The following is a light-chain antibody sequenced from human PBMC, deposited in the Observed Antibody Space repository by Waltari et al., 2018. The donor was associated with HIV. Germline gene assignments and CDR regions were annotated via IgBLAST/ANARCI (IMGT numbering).Light chain of an antibody. CDR1: QYINMY. V-gene: IGKV1-39*01. J-gene: IGKJ4*01. CDR2: AAS. Sequence: DIQITQSPSSLSASIGDRVTITCRTSQYINMYLNWYQQKPGKAPSLLIFAASTLHGGVPSRFSASGSGTTFSLAISSLHADDAATYYCQQTFALPLTFGAGTKVEI. CDR3: QQTFALPLT.